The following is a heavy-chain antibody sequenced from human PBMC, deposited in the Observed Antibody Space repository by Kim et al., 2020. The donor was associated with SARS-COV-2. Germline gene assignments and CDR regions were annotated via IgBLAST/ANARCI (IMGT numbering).Heavy chain of an antibody. D-gene: IGHD2-15*01. V-gene: IGHV3-30*02. CDR3: AKDEEGYGGTPYFDY. Sequence: ADSVKGRFTISRDNSKNTLYLQMNSLRAEDTAVYYCAKDEEGYGGTPYFDYWGQGTLVTVSS. J-gene: IGHJ4*02.